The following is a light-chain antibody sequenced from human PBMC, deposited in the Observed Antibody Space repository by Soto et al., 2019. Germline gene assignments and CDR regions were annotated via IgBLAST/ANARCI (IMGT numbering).Light chain of an antibody. CDR3: CSYAGYCTLL. CDR2: EVS. CDR1: TSDVGGYNY. V-gene: IGLV2-11*01. J-gene: IGLJ2*01. Sequence: QSALTQPASVSGSPGQSFTISCTGTTSDVGGYNYVSWYQQHPGKAPKLMIYEVSNRPSGVSDRFSGSKSGNTASLTISGLQAEDEADYYCCSYAGYCTLLFGGGTKLTVL.